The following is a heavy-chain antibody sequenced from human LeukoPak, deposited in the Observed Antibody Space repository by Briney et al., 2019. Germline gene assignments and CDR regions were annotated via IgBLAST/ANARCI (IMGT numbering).Heavy chain of an antibody. D-gene: IGHD2-2*01. CDR1: GFTVSSNY. J-gene: IGHJ3*02. CDR2: IYRGGNT. CDR3: ARQYCSSTSCNGAFDI. V-gene: IGHV3-53*01. Sequence: GRSLRLSCAASGFTVSSNYMSWVRQAPGKGLEWVSIIYRGGNTYYADSVKGRFTISRDNSKNTLSFQMNSLRAEDTAVFYCARQYCSSTSCNGAFDIWGQGTMVTVSS.